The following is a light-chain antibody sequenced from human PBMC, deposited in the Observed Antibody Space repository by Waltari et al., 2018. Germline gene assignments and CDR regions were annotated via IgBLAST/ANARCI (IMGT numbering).Light chain of an antibody. Sequence: QSALTQPASVSGSPGQSITISCTGTSSDVGSYNLVSWYQQHPGKAPKLMIYEGSKRPLGVSNRFSCSKSGNTSSLTSSGLQAEDEADYYCYSYAGSNTFVFGGGTKLTVL. CDR1: SSDVGSYNL. V-gene: IGLV2-23*03. CDR2: EGS. J-gene: IGLJ2*01. CDR3: YSYAGSNTFV.